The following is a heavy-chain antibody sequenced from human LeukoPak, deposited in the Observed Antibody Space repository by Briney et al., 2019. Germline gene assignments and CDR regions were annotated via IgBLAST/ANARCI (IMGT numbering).Heavy chain of an antibody. D-gene: IGHD1-26*01. J-gene: IGHJ5*02. V-gene: IGHV4-34*01. CDR3: TRHLPGATWFDP. CDR2: INHSGST. Sequence: SETLSLTCAVYGGSFSGYYWSWIRQPPGKGLEWIGEINHSGSTNYNPSLKSRVTISVDTSKNQFSLRLSSVTAADTAVYYCTRHLPGATWFDPWGQGTQVTVSS. CDR1: GGSFSGYY.